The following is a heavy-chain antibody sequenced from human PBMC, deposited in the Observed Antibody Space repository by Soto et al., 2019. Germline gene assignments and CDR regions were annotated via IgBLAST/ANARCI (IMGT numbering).Heavy chain of an antibody. CDR3: AGVESGCAVNF. D-gene: IGHD6-19*01. Sequence: QVQLVQSGAEVKRPGASVKVSCKASGYTFTSYAMHWVRQDPGQRPEWMGWINAGNGNTKYSQKFRARLTITRDTTASTAYMELSSLSSEDTAVYYCAGVESGCAVNFWGLGTLVTVTS. J-gene: IGHJ4*02. CDR1: GYTFTSYA. V-gene: IGHV1-3*01. CDR2: INAGNGNT.